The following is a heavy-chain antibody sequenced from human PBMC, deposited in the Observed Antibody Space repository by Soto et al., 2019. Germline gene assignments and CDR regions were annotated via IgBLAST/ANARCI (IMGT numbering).Heavy chain of an antibody. CDR3: ARDCYRGSGGSCYSY. Sequence: QVQLVESGGGVVQPGRSLRLSCAASGFTFSSYAMHWVRQAPGKGLEWVALISYDGSNKYYADSVKGRFTISSDNSKNTVYRQMNSRRAEDTAVYYCARDCYRGSGGSCYSYWGQGTLVTVSS. CDR1: GFTFSSYA. V-gene: IGHV3-30-3*01. D-gene: IGHD2-15*01. CDR2: ISYDGSNK. J-gene: IGHJ4*02.